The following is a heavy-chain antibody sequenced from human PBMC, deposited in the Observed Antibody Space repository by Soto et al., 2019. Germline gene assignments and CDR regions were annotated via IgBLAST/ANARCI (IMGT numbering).Heavy chain of an antibody. V-gene: IGHV1-18*04. CDR1: GYTFTSYG. CDR3: ARDNSGDFWSGYSHYYFDY. Sequence: ASVKVSCKASGYTFTSYGISWVRQAPGQGLEWMGWISAYNGNTKDAQKFQGRVTMSTDTSTSTGYMELRSLRSDDTALYYCARDNSGDFWSGYSHYYFDYWGQGTLVTVSS. D-gene: IGHD3-3*01. J-gene: IGHJ4*02. CDR2: ISAYNGNT.